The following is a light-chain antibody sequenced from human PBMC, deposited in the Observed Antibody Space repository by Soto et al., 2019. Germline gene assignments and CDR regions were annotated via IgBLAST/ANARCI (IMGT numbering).Light chain of an antibody. Sequence: LRMTHSPSAFSSSPRDRFTITCRASQGISSYLAWYQQKPGKAPKLLIYAASTLQSGVPSRFSGSGSGTDFTLTISCLKYEDFATYYCQQYYSYPPIFGPGAKVDI. J-gene: IGKJ3*01. CDR3: QQYYSYPPI. V-gene: IGKV1-8*01. CDR1: QGISSY. CDR2: AAS.